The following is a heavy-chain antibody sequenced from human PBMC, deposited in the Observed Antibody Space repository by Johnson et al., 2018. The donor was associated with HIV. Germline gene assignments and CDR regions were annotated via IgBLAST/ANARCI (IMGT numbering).Heavy chain of an antibody. CDR1: GFTFSSYD. CDR3: AKERRAPRAFDI. Sequence: VQLVESGGGLVQPGGSLRLSCAASGFTFSSYDMHWVRQATGKGLEWVSGIGTAGDTYYPGSVKGRFTISRENAKNSLYLQMNSLTPEDTGVYYCAKERRAPRAFDIWGQGTMVTVSS. J-gene: IGHJ3*02. CDR2: IGTAGDT. V-gene: IGHV3-13*01. D-gene: IGHD1-26*01.